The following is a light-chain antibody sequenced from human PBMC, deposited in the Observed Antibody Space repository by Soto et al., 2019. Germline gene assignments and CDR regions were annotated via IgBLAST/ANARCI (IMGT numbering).Light chain of an antibody. Sequence: DIVLTQSPGTRSLSPGERATLSCRASQRLPSDYLAWYQQKPGQAPRLLIYVASSRATGIPDRFSGSGSGTDFTLSISRLEPEDFAVYYCQQSFTSPYTFGQGTKVDIK. CDR3: QQSFTSPYT. CDR2: VAS. CDR1: QRLPSDY. V-gene: IGKV3-20*01. J-gene: IGKJ2*01.